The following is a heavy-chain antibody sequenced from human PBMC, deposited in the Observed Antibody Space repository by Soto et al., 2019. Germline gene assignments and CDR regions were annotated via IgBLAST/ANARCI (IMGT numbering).Heavy chain of an antibody. V-gene: IGHV1-18*04. J-gene: IGHJ4*02. CDR3: ARDSYPLAYFFDY. Sequence: QVQLVQSGGEVKKPGASVKVSCNASGYTFINHGIRWVRQAPGQGLEWMGWISGHHGKTNDAQKFQGRVTMTTDTSPSTAFMELRSLRSDDTAVYYCARDSYPLAYFFDYWGQGTLVSVSS. CDR1: GYTFINHG. CDR2: ISGHHGKT.